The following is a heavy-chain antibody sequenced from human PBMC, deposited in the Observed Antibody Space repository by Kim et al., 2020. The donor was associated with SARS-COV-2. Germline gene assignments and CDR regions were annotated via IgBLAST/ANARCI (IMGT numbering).Heavy chain of an antibody. D-gene: IGHD1-26*01. CDR3: AKDGNSGSYCFDY. J-gene: IGHJ4*02. V-gene: IGHV3-30*02. Sequence: YADSVKRRFTTSRENTKNTLCLEMNSRRAEDTAVYYCAKDGNSGSYCFDYWGQGTLVTVSS.